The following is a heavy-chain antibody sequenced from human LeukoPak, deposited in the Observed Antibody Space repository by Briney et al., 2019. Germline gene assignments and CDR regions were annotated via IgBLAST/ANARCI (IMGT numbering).Heavy chain of an antibody. Sequence: GGSLRLSCAASGFTFSSYWMSWVCQAPGKGQEWVANIKQDGSEKYYVDSVKGRFTISRDNAKNSLYLQMSSLRAEDTAVYYCAREDRIRAFDYWGQGTLVTVSS. CDR2: IKQDGSEK. CDR3: AREDRIRAFDY. J-gene: IGHJ4*02. D-gene: IGHD1-14*01. CDR1: GFTFSSYW. V-gene: IGHV3-7*01.